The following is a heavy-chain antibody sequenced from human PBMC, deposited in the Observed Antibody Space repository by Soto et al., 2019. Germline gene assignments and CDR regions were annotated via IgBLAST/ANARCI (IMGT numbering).Heavy chain of an antibody. CDR2: ISAYDGNT. Sequence: QVQLVQSGAEVKKPGASVKVSCKASGYTFTSYGINWVRQAPGQGLEWMGWISAYDGNTNSAQKLQGRVTMTTDTSTSTAYMDLRSLRSDDTAVYYCARADIVVVPAATTVDYWGQGTLVTVSS. CDR1: GYTFTSYG. V-gene: IGHV1-18*01. J-gene: IGHJ4*02. CDR3: ARADIVVVPAATTVDY. D-gene: IGHD2-2*01.